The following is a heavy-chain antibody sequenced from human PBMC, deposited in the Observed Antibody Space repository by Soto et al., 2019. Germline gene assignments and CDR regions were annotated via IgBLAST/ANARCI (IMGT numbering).Heavy chain of an antibody. CDR1: GYTFTSYA. J-gene: IGHJ6*02. V-gene: IGHV1-3*01. Sequence: GASVKVSCKASGYTFTSYAMHWVRQAPGQRLEWMGWINAGNGNTKYSQKFQGRVTITRDTSASTAYMELSSLRSEDTAVYYCARYSSSWTYPSYYYYYGMDVWGQGTTVTVSS. CDR3: ARYSSSWTYPSYYYYYGMDV. D-gene: IGHD6-13*01. CDR2: INAGNGNT.